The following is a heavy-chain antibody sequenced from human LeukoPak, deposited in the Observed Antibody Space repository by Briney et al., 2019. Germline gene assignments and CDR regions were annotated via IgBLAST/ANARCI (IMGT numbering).Heavy chain of an antibody. Sequence: SGPALVKPTQTLTLTCTFSGFSLSTSGVGVGWIRQPPGKALHWLALIYWDDEKYYSPSLKSRLSISRDTSRNQVVLTMTNMDPLDTGTYFCAHSYYFGSRSYYNVWFAPWGLGTLVTISS. CDR3: AHSYYFGSRSYYNVWFAP. CDR1: GFSLSTSGVG. CDR2: IYWDDEK. D-gene: IGHD3-10*01. J-gene: IGHJ5*02. V-gene: IGHV2-5*02.